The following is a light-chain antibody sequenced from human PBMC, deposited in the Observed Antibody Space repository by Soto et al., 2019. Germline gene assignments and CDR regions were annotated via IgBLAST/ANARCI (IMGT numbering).Light chain of an antibody. CDR1: SSDVGAYNR. CDR2: EVN. CDR3: SSYTSSSTYV. V-gene: IGLV2-18*02. J-gene: IGLJ1*01. Sequence: QSALTQPPSVSGSPGQSVTISCTGTSSDVGAYNRVSWYQQPPGTAPKLMIYEVNNRPAGVPDRFSGSKSGNTASPTISGLQAEDEAVYYCSSYTSSSTYVFGTGTKLTVL.